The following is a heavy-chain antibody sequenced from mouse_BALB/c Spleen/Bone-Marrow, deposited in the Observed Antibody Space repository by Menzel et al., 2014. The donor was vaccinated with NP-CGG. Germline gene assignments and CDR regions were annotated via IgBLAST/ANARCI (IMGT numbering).Heavy chain of an antibody. CDR2: IDPENGDT. D-gene: IGHD2-1*01. CDR3: NGNYYAMDY. V-gene: IGHV14-4*02. J-gene: IGHJ4*01. CDR1: GFNIKDYY. Sequence: VHVKQSGAELVRSGASVKSSCTASGFNIKDYYMHWVKQRPEQGLEWIGWIDPENGDTEYAPKFQGKATMTADTSSNTAYLQLSSLTSEDTAVYYCNGNYYAMDYWGQGTSVTVSS.